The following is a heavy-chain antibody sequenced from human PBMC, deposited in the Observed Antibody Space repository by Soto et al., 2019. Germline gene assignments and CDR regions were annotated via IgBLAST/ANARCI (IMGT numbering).Heavy chain of an antibody. CDR3: ARVRNGNTWDPQAV. Sequence: SETLSLTCTVSGGSISSGGYYWSWIRQHPGKGLEWIGYIYYSGSTYYNPSLKSRVTISVDTSKNQFSLKLSSVTAADTAVYYCARVRNGNTWDPQAVSAQGTTVPGSS. V-gene: IGHV4-31*03. J-gene: IGHJ6*02. CDR1: GGSISSGGYY. D-gene: IGHD1-26*01. CDR2: IYYSGST.